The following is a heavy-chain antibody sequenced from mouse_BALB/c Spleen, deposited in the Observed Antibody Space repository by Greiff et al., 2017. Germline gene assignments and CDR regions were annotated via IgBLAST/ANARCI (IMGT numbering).Heavy chain of an antibody. Sequence: QVHVKQPGSELVRPGASVKLSCKASGYTFTSYWINWVKQRPGQGLEWIGNIYPSDSYTNYNQKFKDKATLTVDKSSSTAYMQLSSPTSEDSAVYYCTTYGNPAWFAYWGQGTLVTVSA. CDR1: GYTFTSYW. V-gene: IGHV1-69*02. J-gene: IGHJ3*01. CDR3: TTYGNPAWFAY. CDR2: IYPSDSYT. D-gene: IGHD2-1*01.